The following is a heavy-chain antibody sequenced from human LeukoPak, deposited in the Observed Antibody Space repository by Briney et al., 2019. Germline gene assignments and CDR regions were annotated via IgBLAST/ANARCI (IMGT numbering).Heavy chain of an antibody. J-gene: IGHJ4*02. D-gene: IGHD5-24*01. CDR1: GFTFSSYW. CDR2: INSDGGSA. V-gene: IGHV3-74*01. CDR3: ARRIQGMAPYYFDY. Sequence: GGSLRLSCTASGFTFSSYWMHWVRQAPGKWLVWVSRINSDGGSASYADSVKGRFTISRDNAKNTLYLQMNSLRAEDTAVYYCARRIQGMAPYYFDYWGQGTLVTVSS.